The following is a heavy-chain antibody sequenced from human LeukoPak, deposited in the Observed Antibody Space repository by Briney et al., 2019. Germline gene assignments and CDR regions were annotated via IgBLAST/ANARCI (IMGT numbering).Heavy chain of an antibody. Sequence: PSETLSLTCTVSGGSISNYYWTWIRQPPGKGLEWIGYIYYSGSTNYNPSLKSRVTISLDTSKNQFSLKLTSVTAADTAVYYCANGEMVRGVTGDYWGQGTLVTVSS. V-gene: IGHV4-59*01. CDR2: IYYSGST. J-gene: IGHJ4*02. CDR3: ANGEMVRGVTGDY. CDR1: GGSISNYY. D-gene: IGHD3-10*01.